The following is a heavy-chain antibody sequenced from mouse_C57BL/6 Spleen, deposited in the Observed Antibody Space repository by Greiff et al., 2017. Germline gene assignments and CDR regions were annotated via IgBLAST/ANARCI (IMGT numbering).Heavy chain of an antibody. CDR2: IHPNSGST. D-gene: IGHD1-1*01. Sequence: QVQLQQPGAELVKPGASVKLSCKASGYTFTSYWMHWVKQRPGQGLEWIGMIHPNSGSTNYNEKFKSKATLTVDKSSSTAYMQLSSLTSEDSAVYYCASHLTTGVEGPAMDYWGQGTSVTVSS. CDR3: ASHLTTGVEGPAMDY. J-gene: IGHJ4*01. CDR1: GYTFTSYW. V-gene: IGHV1-64*01.